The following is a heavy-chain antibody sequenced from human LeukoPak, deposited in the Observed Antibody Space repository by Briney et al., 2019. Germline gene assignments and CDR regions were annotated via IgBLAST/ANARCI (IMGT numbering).Heavy chain of an antibody. CDR2: ISYDGSNK. D-gene: IGHD4-17*01. CDR3: ARDNIRLARAFDY. Sequence: PGRSLRLSCAASGFTFSSYAMHWVRQAPGKGLEWVAVISYDGSNKYYADSVKGRFTISRDNSKNTLYPQMNSLRAEDTAVYYCARDNIRLARAFDYWGQGTLVTVSS. CDR1: GFTFSSYA. J-gene: IGHJ4*02. V-gene: IGHV3-30-3*01.